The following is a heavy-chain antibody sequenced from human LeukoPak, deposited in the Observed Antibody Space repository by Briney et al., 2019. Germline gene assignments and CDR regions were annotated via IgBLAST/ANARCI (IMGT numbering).Heavy chain of an antibody. CDR1: GGTFSSYA. Sequence: ASVKVSCKASGGTFSSYAISWVRQAPGQGLEWMGGIIPIFGTANYAQKFQGRVTITADESTSTAYMELSSLRSEDTAVYYCARRHVTASTDGFDIWGQGTMVTVSS. D-gene: IGHD5-18*01. CDR2: IIPIFGTA. V-gene: IGHV1-69*13. J-gene: IGHJ3*02. CDR3: ARRHVTASTDGFDI.